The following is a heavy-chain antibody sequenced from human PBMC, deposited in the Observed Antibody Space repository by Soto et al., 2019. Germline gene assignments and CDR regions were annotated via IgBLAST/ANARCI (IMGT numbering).Heavy chain of an antibody. CDR2: IIPIFGTA. CDR1: GGTFSSYA. D-gene: IGHD2-2*01. CDR3: ARSLVVPAASNYYYYGMDV. V-gene: IGHV1-69*13. J-gene: IGHJ6*02. Sequence: SGKVSCKDFGGTFSSYAIRWVGQAPGQGDDWMGGIIPIFGTANYAQKFQGRVTITADESTSTAYMELSSLRSEDTAVYYCARSLVVPAASNYYYYGMDVWGQGTTVTVSS.